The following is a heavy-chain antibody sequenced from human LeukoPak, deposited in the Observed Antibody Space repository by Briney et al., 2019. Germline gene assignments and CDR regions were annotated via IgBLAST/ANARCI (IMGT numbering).Heavy chain of an antibody. D-gene: IGHD3-10*01. CDR3: ATSFGATRGY. CDR1: GFSFSSYN. J-gene: IGHJ4*02. CDR2: ITTTGGSI. V-gene: IGHV3-21*06. Sequence: GMSLRLSCAASGFSFSSYNMYWVRQAPGQGLEWVSSITTTGGSIYYADSVRGRFTISRDNAKNSLFLQMNTLRIEDTAVYYCATSFGATRGYWGQGTLVTVSS.